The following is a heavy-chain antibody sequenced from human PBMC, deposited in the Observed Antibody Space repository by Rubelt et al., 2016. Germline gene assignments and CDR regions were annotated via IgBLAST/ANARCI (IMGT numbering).Heavy chain of an antibody. V-gene: IGHV4-34*01. CDR2: INHIGGT. CDR1: GGSLSAYS. J-gene: IGHJ3*02. Sequence: QVQLQQWGAGLLKPSETLSLTCAVYGGSLSAYSWSWVRQPPGKGLEWLGEINHIGGTNYIPSLNIRVTTSADTSKNQFSLKLSAVTATDTAVYYCARGRKSGYSYAFDIWGQGTKVTVSS. D-gene: IGHD3-22*01. CDR3: ARGRKSGYSYAFDI.